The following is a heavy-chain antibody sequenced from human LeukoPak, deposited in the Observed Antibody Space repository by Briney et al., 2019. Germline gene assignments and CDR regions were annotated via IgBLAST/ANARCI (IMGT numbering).Heavy chain of an antibody. CDR1: GFTFSTYN. V-gene: IGHV3-21*01. D-gene: IGHD3-3*01. J-gene: IGHJ4*02. CDR3: AREIVFNDFWSGYYNDY. Sequence: GGSLRLSCAASGFTFSTYNMNWVRRAPGKGLEWVSXISSSGTYLYYADSMKGRFTISRDNAKNPLYLQMNSLRAEDTAVYYCAREIVFNDFWSGYYNDYWGQGTLVTVSS. CDR2: ISSSGTYL.